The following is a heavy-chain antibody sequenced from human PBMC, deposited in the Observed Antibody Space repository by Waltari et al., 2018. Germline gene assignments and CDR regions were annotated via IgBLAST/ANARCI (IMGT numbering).Heavy chain of an antibody. CDR2: ISSSSSYI. CDR1: GFTFSSYS. J-gene: IGHJ4*02. CDR3: ARRRDVLRFLEWLIDY. V-gene: IGHV3-21*03. Sequence: EVQLVESGGGLVKPGGSLRLSCAASGFTFSSYSMNWVRQAPGKGLEWVSSISSSSSYIYYADSVKGRFTISRDNAKNSLYLQMNSLRAEDTAVYYCARRRDVLRFLEWLIDYWGQGTLVTVSS. D-gene: IGHD3-3*01.